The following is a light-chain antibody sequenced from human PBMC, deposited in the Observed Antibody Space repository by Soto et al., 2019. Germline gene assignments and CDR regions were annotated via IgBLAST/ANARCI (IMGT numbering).Light chain of an antibody. J-gene: IGKJ3*01. CDR1: QSVSSN. CDR3: QQYKNWPPEAT. V-gene: IGKV3-15*01. CDR2: GAS. Sequence: EIVMTQSPATLSVSPGERATLSCRASQSVSSNLAWYQQKPGQAPRLLIYGASTRATGIPARFSGSGSGTEFTLTVSSLQSEDFAVYYCQQYKNWPPEATFGPGTKFDIK.